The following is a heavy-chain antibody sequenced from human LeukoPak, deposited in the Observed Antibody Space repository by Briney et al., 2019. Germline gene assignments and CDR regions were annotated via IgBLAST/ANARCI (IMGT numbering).Heavy chain of an antibody. J-gene: IGHJ5*02. CDR2: IYYSGST. V-gene: IGHV4-39*01. Sequence: SEILSLTCTVSGGSITSSSYYWGWIRQPPGKGLEWIGSIYYSGSTYYNPSLKSRVTISVDTSKNQFSLKLSSVTAADTAVYYCARPGDYGYWFDPWGQGTLVTVSS. CDR3: ARPGDYGYWFDP. CDR1: GGSITSSSYY. D-gene: IGHD4-17*01.